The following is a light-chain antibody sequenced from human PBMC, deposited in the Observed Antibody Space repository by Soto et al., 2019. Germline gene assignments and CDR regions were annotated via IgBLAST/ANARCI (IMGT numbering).Light chain of an antibody. Sequence: GDRVTITCRASQFISRHLXXYXXKXGXXXNXXXYAASSLQSGGPSRFSGSGSGTDFTLTISSLQPEDFATYYCQQTYNTPITFGQGTRLEI. CDR3: QQTYNTPIT. V-gene: IGKV1-39*01. CDR1: QFISRH. CDR2: AAS. J-gene: IGKJ5*01.